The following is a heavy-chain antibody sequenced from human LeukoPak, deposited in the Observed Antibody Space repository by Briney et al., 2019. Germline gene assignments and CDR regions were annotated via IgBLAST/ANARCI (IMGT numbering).Heavy chain of an antibody. CDR2: ISRSGSTI. CDR1: GFTFSDYY. D-gene: IGHD7-27*01. Sequence: PGGSLRLSCAASGFTFSDYYMSWIRQAPGKGLEWVSYISRSGSTIYYADSVKGRFTISRDNAKKSLYLQMNSLRAEDTAVYYCALANWGSPFDYWGQGTLVTVSS. V-gene: IGHV3-11*04. J-gene: IGHJ4*02. CDR3: ALANWGSPFDY.